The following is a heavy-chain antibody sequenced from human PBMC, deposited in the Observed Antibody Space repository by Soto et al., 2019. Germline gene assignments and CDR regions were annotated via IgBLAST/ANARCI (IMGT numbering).Heavy chain of an antibody. Sequence: SETLSLTCTVSGGSISSYYWNWIRQPPGKGLEWIGYIFYSGSTNYNPSLKSRVTISVDTSKNQFSLKLSSVTAADTAVYYCARDQGITTFGVYSMYYYGMDVWGQGTTVTVSS. D-gene: IGHD3-3*01. CDR1: GGSISSYY. CDR2: IFYSGST. J-gene: IGHJ6*02. CDR3: ARDQGITTFGVYSMYYYGMDV. V-gene: IGHV4-59*01.